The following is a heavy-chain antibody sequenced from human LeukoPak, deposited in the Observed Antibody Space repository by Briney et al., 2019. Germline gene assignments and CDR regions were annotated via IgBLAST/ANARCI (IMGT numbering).Heavy chain of an antibody. V-gene: IGHV3-11*01. J-gene: IGHJ4*02. D-gene: IGHD6-19*01. CDR1: GFTFSDYY. CDR3: ARDLYSSGWYSDY. CDR2: ISSSGSTI. Sequence: GGSLRLSCAAFGFTFSDYYMSWIRQAPGKGLEWVSYISSSGSTIYYADSVKGRFTISRDNAKNSLYLQMNSLRAEDTAVYYCARDLYSSGWYSDYWGQGTLVTVSS.